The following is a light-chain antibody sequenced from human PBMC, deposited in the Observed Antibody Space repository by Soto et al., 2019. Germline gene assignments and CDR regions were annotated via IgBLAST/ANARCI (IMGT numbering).Light chain of an antibody. V-gene: IGKV3-20*01. CDR2: GAS. CDR3: QQYGSSPPT. CDR1: QTIPSRY. J-gene: IGKJ2*01. Sequence: DMVLTQSPGTLYLSPGERVTLSCRASQTIPSRYLAWYQQKLGQAPRLLIYGASSRATGIPDRFSGSGSGTDFTLTVSRVEPEDFAVFYCQQYGSSPPTFGQGTRPQIK.